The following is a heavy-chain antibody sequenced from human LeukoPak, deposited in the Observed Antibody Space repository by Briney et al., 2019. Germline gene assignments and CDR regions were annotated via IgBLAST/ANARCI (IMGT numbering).Heavy chain of an antibody. Sequence: SETLSLTCTVSGGSISSYYWNWIRQPPGKGLEWIGYIYYSGSTNYSPSLKSRLSMSVDTSKNQFSLKLRSVTAADTAVYYCARDRYYYDSSGSNIFDYWGQGTLVTVSS. CDR1: GGSISSYY. CDR2: IYYSGST. J-gene: IGHJ4*02. V-gene: IGHV4-59*12. CDR3: ARDRYYYDSSGSNIFDY. D-gene: IGHD3-22*01.